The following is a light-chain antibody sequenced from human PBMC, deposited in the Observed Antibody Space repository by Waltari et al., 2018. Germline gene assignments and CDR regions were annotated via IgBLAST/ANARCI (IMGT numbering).Light chain of an antibody. CDR1: QSVSRK. V-gene: IGKV3-15*01. J-gene: IGKJ5*01. Sequence: ELVMTQSPATLSVSPGERATLSCRASQSVSRKLAWYQQKPGQAPRLLIYGASTRATGVPARFIGSGSGTEFTLTISSLQSEDFAVYYCQQYNVWPSITFGQGTRPEI. CDR3: QQYNVWPSIT. CDR2: GAS.